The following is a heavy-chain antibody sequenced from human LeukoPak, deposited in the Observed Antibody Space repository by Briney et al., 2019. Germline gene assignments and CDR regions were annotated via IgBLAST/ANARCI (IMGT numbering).Heavy chain of an antibody. Sequence: GSLRLSCAASGFTVSSNYMSWVRQAPGKGLEWVSVIYSGGSTYYADSVKGRFTISRDNSKNTLYLQMNSLRAEDTAVYYCARELYSSGWYGGAYYFDYWGQGTLVTVSS. CDR1: GFTVSSNY. CDR3: ARELYSSGWYGGAYYFDY. V-gene: IGHV3-66*01. J-gene: IGHJ4*02. CDR2: IYSGGST. D-gene: IGHD6-19*01.